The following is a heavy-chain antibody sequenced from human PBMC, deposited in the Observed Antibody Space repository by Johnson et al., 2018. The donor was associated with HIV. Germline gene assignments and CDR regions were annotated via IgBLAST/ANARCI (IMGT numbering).Heavy chain of an antibody. CDR1: GFTFSSYA. J-gene: IGHJ3*02. CDR2: IKQDGSEK. D-gene: IGHD6-13*01. CDR3: ARSGGYPNAFDM. V-gene: IGHV3-7*01. Sequence: VQLVESGGGLVQPGGSLRLSCAASGFTFSSYAMHWVRQAPGKGLEWVANIKQDGSEKYYVDSVKGRFTISRDNSKNSLFLQMNSLRVEDMAVYYCARSGGYPNAFDMWGQGTLVTVPA.